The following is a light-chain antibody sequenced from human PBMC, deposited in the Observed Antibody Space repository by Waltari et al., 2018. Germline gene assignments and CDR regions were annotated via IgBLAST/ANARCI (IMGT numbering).Light chain of an antibody. CDR2: AAS. J-gene: IGKJ1*01. V-gene: IGKV1D-16*01. CDR3: QQYDDLPRT. CDR1: QVINSW. Sequence: DIQMTQSPSSLSASVGEKVNITCHASQVINSWLAWYQQKPGKAPKPLIHAASFLQPGVPSRFSGNGSGTDYTLTVSGLQPEDFATYYCQQYDDLPRTFGQGTKVEI.